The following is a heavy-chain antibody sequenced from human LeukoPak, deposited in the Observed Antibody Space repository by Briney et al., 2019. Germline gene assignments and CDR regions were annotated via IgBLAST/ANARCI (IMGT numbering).Heavy chain of an antibody. CDR2: ISYDGSNK. D-gene: IGHD3-3*01. J-gene: IGHJ4*02. Sequence: PGESLRLSCAASGFTFSSYAMHWVRQAPGKGLEWVAVISYDGSNKYYADSVKGRFTISRNNSKNTLYLQMNSLRAEDTAVYYCARPPYYDFWSGYSETHFDYWGQGTLVTVSS. CDR1: GFTFSSYA. V-gene: IGHV3-30-3*01. CDR3: ARPPYYDFWSGYSETHFDY.